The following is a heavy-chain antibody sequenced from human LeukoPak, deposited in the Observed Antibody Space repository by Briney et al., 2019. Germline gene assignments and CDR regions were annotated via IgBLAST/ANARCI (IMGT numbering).Heavy chain of an antibody. CDR3: AREPSTANWFDP. CDR1: GGSISGYY. D-gene: IGHD4-17*01. CDR2: VYTSGST. Sequence: PSETLSLTCTVSGGSISGYYWSWIRQPAGKGLEWLGRVYTSGSTNYNPSLKSRVTISVDTSKNQLFLKLTSVTAADTAVYYCAREPSTANWFDPWGQGTLVTVSS. V-gene: IGHV4-4*07. J-gene: IGHJ5*02.